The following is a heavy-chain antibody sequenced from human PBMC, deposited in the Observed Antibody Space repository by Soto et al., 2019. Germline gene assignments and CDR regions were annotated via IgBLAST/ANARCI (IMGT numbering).Heavy chain of an antibody. CDR2: ITPNSGGT. J-gene: IGHJ5*02. CDR3: ARAYDRAISWYDP. D-gene: IGHD5-12*01. V-gene: IGHV1-2*04. CDR1: GFTFTGYF. Sequence: ASVTVSCNASGFTFTGYFMHCVRQAPGQGLGWMGWITPNSGGTNSAQKFQGWDTMTRDPTISTAIIELSRLSSDDTALYYCARAYDRAISWYDPWGQGTLVTVSS.